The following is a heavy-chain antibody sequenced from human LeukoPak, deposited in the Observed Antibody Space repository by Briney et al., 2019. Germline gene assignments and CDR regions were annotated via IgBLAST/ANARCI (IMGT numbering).Heavy chain of an antibody. Sequence: GGSLRLSCAASGFTFSSYSMNWVRQAPGKGLEWVSSISSGSSYIYYAGSLKGRFTISRDNAKNSLYLQMNSLRAEDTAVYYCARDVSRISDYWGQGTLVTVSS. J-gene: IGHJ4*02. D-gene: IGHD2-15*01. V-gene: IGHV3-21*01. CDR2: ISSGSSYI. CDR3: ARDVSRISDY. CDR1: GFTFSSYS.